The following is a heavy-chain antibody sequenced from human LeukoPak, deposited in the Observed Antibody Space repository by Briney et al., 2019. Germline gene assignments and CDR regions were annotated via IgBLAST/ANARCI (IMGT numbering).Heavy chain of an antibody. CDR3: ARDRVTLIEYFQY. CDR1: GFTFSSYG. CDR2: IWYDGSNK. Sequence: GGSLRLSCAASGFTFSSYGMHWVRQAPGKGLERLAVIWYDGSNKYYADSVKGRFTISRDNSKNTLYLQTNSLRAEDTAVYYCARDRVTLIEYFQYWGQGTLVTVSS. D-gene: IGHD3-22*01. V-gene: IGHV3-33*01. J-gene: IGHJ1*01.